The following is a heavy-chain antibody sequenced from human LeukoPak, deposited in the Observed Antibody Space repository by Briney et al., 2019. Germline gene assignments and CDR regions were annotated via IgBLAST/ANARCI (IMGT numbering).Heavy chain of an antibody. CDR3: AKDALRYFDWLLYFGTFDY. CDR1: GFTFSSYA. D-gene: IGHD3-9*01. CDR2: ISGSGGST. Sequence: PGGSLRLSCAASGFTFSSYAMSWVRQAPGKGLEWVSAISGSGGSTYYADSVKGRFTISRDNSKNTLYLQMNSLRAEDTAVYYCAKDALRYFDWLLYFGTFDYWGQGTLVTVSS. V-gene: IGHV3-23*01. J-gene: IGHJ4*02.